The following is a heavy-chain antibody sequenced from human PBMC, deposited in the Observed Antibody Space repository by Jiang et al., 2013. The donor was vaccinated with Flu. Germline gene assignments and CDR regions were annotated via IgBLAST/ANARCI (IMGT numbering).Heavy chain of an antibody. J-gene: IGHJ4*02. CDR3: ARDTPLTLSCFDS. D-gene: IGHD2-15*01. V-gene: IGHV6-1*01. CDR1: GDSVSSNGAA. CDR2: TYYRSKWYN. Sequence: SLTCAISGDSVSSNGAAWNWIRQSPSRGLEWLGRTYYRSKWYNDYAVSVKSRITINPGTSKNQFSLQLNSVTPEDTAIYYCARDTPLTLSCFDSWGQGTLVTVSS.